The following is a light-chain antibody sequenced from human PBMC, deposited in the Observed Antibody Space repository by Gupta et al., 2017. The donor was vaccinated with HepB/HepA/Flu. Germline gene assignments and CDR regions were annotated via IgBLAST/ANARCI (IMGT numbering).Light chain of an antibody. CDR1: SPNIENNY. V-gene: IGLV1-51*02. Sequence: QSVLTQPPSVSAAPGPKVTISCSGRSPNIENNYVSWYQQLPGTAPKLLIYENNKRPSGIPDRFSGSKSGTSATLAITGLQTGDEADYYCGTWDSSLSAGVFGGGTKLTVL. J-gene: IGLJ2*01. CDR3: GTWDSSLSAGV. CDR2: ENN.